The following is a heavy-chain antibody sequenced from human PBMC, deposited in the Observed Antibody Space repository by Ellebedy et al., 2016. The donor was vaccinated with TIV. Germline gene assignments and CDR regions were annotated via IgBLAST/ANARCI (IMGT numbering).Heavy chain of an antibody. CDR1: GFTFSTYW. D-gene: IGHD1-1*01. Sequence: PGGSLRLSCAASGFTFSTYWMHWVRQAPGKGLEWVADIKEDGSRTSYVDSVRGRFTISRDNAKHSLYLQMDSLRAEDTAVYYCATEVRSEGGYWGQGTLVTVSS. V-gene: IGHV3-7*01. J-gene: IGHJ4*02. CDR2: IKEDGSRT. CDR3: ATEVRSEGGY.